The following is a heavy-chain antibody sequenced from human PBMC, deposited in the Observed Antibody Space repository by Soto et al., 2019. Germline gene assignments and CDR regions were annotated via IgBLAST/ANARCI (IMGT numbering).Heavy chain of an antibody. CDR1: GDSFSGYF. CDR3: ARGYGYFRQ. Sequence: SSETLSLTCDVSGDSFSGYFCNWLRQPPGKGLEWIGEISQVGRARYNPSLETRITISVDTSKTQFSLSLTSVTDADTAVYYCARGYGYFRQWGQGALVTVSS. D-gene: IGHD4-17*01. V-gene: IGHV4-34*01. CDR2: ISQVGRA. J-gene: IGHJ4*02.